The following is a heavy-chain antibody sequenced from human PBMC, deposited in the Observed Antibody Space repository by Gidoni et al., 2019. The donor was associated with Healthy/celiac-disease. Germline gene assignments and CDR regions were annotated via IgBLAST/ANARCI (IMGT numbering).Heavy chain of an antibody. Sequence: QVQLVQSGAEVKKPGASVKVSCKASGYTFTIYAMHWVRQAPGQRLEWMGWINAGNGNTKYSQKFQGRVTITRDTSASTAYMELSSLRSEDTAVYYCARRLSSGWFDYYYGMDVWGQGTTVTVSS. J-gene: IGHJ6*02. CDR1: GYTFTIYA. V-gene: IGHV1-3*01. D-gene: IGHD6-19*01. CDR2: INAGNGNT. CDR3: ARRLSSGWFDYYYGMDV.